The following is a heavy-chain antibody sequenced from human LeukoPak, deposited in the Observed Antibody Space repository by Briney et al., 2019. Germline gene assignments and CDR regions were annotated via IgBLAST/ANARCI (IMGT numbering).Heavy chain of an antibody. V-gene: IGHV3-7*01. J-gene: IGHJ6*03. CDR1: GFTFSSYW. D-gene: IGHD6-19*01. Sequence: GGSLRLSCAASGFTFSSYWMSWVRQAPGKGLEWVANIKQDGSEKYYVDSVKGRFTISRDNAKNSLYLQMNSLRAEDTAVYYCARDRRIAVAGTWYYYYYMDVWGKGTTVTVSS. CDR3: ARDRRIAVAGTWYYYYYMDV. CDR2: IKQDGSEK.